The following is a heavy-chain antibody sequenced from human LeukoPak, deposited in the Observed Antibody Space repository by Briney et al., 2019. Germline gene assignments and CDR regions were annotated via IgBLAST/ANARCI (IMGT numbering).Heavy chain of an antibody. CDR1: AYNFTSYY. J-gene: IGHJ4*02. CDR3: AREEALGSGSFDY. D-gene: IGHD1-26*01. V-gene: IGHV1-46*01. Sequence: ASVKVSCKASAYNFTSYYMHWVRQAPGQGLEWMGIINPSGGSTTYAQKFQDRVTMTRDMSTSTVYMELSSLRSEDTAVYYCAREEALGSGSFDYWGQGTLVTVSS. CDR2: INPSGGST.